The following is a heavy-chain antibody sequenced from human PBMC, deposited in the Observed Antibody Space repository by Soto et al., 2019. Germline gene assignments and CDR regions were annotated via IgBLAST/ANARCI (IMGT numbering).Heavy chain of an antibody. CDR1: GFTVSSNY. V-gene: IGHV3-66*01. J-gene: IGHJ6*02. CDR2: IYSGGST. CDR3: ARDHPAAPEYYYYGMDV. D-gene: IGHD6-13*01. Sequence: EVQLVESGGGLVQPGGSLRLSCAASGFTVSSNYMSWVRQAPGKGLEWVSVIYSGGSTYYADSVKGRFTISRDNSKNKLYLQMNRLRAEDTDVYYCARDHPAAPEYYYYGMDVWGQLPTVTVSS.